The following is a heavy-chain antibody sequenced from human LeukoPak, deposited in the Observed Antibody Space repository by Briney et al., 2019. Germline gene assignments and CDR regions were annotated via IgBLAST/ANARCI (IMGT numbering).Heavy chain of an antibody. CDR2: MNPNSGNT. CDR1: GYTFTNYH. V-gene: IGHV1-8*01. J-gene: IGHJ4*02. Sequence: ASVKVSCKASGYTFTNYHINWVRQATGQGLEWMGWMNPNSGNTVYAQNFQGRVTITRNTSISTAYMELSSLRSEDTAVYYCAKDMAAYYYASGNIDYWGQGTLVTVSS. D-gene: IGHD3-10*01. CDR3: AKDMAAYYYASGNIDY.